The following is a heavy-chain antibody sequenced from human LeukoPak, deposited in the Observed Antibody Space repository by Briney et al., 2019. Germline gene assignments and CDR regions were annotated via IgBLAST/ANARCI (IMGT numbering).Heavy chain of an antibody. Sequence: GASVKVSCKASGYTFTGYYMHWVRQAPGQGLEWMGWINPNSGGTNYAQKFQGRVTMTRDTSISTAYMELSRLRSDGTAVYYCARVKAAGTRAAFDYWGQGTLVTVSS. CDR3: ARVKAAGTRAAFDY. CDR2: INPNSGGT. CDR1: GYTFTGYY. J-gene: IGHJ4*02. V-gene: IGHV1-2*02. D-gene: IGHD6-13*01.